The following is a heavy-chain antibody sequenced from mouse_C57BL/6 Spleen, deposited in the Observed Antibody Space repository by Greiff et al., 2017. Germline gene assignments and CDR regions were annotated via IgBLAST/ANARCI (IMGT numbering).Heavy chain of an antibody. V-gene: IGHV1-55*01. CDR2: IYPGSGST. CDR1: GYTFTSYW. J-gene: IGHJ3*01. Sequence: QVQLQQPGAELVKPGASVKMSCKASGYTFTSYWITWVKQRPGQGLEWIGDIYPGSGSTNYNEKFKSKATLTADTSSSTAYMQLSSLTSEDSAVYYCAIKFAYWGQGTLVTVSA. CDR3: AIKFAY.